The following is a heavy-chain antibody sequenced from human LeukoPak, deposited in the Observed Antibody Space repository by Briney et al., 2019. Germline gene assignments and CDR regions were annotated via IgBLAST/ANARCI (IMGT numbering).Heavy chain of an antibody. Sequence: ASVKVSCKASGYTFTGYYMHWVRQAPGQGLEWMGWINPNSGGTNYAQKFQGRVTMTRDTSISTAYMELSRLRSDDTAVYYCARGEEASLEETTIFGVVIPYDYWGQGTLVTVSS. CDR1: GYTFTGYY. CDR3: ARGEEASLEETTIFGVVIPYDY. CDR2: INPNSGGT. D-gene: IGHD3-3*01. J-gene: IGHJ4*02. V-gene: IGHV1-2*02.